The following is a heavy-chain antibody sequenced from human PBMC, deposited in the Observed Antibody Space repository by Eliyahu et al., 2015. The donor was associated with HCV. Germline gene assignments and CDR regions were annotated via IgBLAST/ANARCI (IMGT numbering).Heavy chain of an antibody. J-gene: IGHJ5*02. Sequence: QVQLQESGPGLVQPSETLSLTCTVSGGXITSYSWSWIRQPPGKGLEWAGYTPYSGSTNYNPPLNSLKXRVTMSIDTSKNQFSLKLKSVTAADTAVYYCASGGGGIAVAGTGGWFDPWGQGTVVTVSS. V-gene: IGHV4-59*01. CDR2: TPYSGST. CDR3: ASGGGGIAVAGTGGWFDP. D-gene: IGHD6-19*01. CDR1: GGXITSYS.